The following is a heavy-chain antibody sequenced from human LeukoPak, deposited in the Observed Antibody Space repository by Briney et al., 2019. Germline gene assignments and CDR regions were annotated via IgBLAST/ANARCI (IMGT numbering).Heavy chain of an antibody. D-gene: IGHD2-15*01. V-gene: IGHV3-30*04. Sequence: PGGSLRLSCAASGFTFSSSAMSWVRQAPGKGLEWVAVISYDGSNKYYADSVKGRFTISRDNSKNMVYLQMNSLRADDTAVYYCAKSVVVITFRFDDWGQGALVTVSS. CDR3: AKSVVVITFRFDD. CDR1: GFTFSSSA. CDR2: ISYDGSNK. J-gene: IGHJ4*02.